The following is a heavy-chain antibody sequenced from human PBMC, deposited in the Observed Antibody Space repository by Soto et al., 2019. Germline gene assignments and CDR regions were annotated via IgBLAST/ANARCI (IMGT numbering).Heavy chain of an antibody. CDR1: GYSFTNYW. CDR2: IDPSDSYI. Sequence: RGESLKISCKGSGYSFTNYWITWVRQMPGKGLEWMGRIDPSDSYIYYSPSFQGHVTISADKSISTAYLQWSSLKASDTAMYYCARLKIVASGDYGMDVWGQGSTVTVS. CDR3: ARLKIVASGDYGMDV. D-gene: IGHD5-12*01. V-gene: IGHV5-10-1*01. J-gene: IGHJ6*02.